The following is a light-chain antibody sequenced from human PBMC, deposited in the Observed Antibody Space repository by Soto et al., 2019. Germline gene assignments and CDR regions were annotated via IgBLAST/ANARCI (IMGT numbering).Light chain of an antibody. Sequence: QSVLTQPASVSGSPGQSITISCTGTSSDVGGYNYVSWYQQHPGKAPKLMIYEVSNRPSGVSNRFSGSKSGNTASLTISGLQAEDEADYYCGTWDNSLSAYLFGTGTRSPS. J-gene: IGLJ1*01. V-gene: IGLV2-14*01. CDR1: SSDVGGYNY. CDR3: GTWDNSLSAYL. CDR2: EVS.